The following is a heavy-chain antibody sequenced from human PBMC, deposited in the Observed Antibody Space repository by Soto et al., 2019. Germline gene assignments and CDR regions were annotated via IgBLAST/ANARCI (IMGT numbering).Heavy chain of an antibody. CDR1: GGSISSGDYY. J-gene: IGHJ6*02. CDR2: IYYSGST. V-gene: IGHV4-30-4*01. Sequence: SETLSLTCTVSGGSISSGDYYWSWIRQPPGKGLERIGYIYYSGSTYYNPSLKSRVTISVDTSKNQFSLKLSSVTAADTAVYYCARDGAGYRKYYYYGMDVWGQGTTVTVS. D-gene: IGHD5-18*01. CDR3: ARDGAGYRKYYYYGMDV.